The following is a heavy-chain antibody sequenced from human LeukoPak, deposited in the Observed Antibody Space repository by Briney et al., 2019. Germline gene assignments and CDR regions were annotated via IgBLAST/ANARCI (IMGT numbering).Heavy chain of an antibody. CDR3: AKEGDGPFDY. CDR2: ISWNSGSI. Sequence: GGSLRLSCAASGFTFDDYAMHWVRQAPGKGLEWVSGISWNSGSIGYADSVKDRFTISRDNAKNSLYLQMNSLRAEDTALYYCAKEGDGPFDYWGQGTLVTVSS. J-gene: IGHJ4*02. V-gene: IGHV3-9*01. D-gene: IGHD5-24*01. CDR1: GFTFDDYA.